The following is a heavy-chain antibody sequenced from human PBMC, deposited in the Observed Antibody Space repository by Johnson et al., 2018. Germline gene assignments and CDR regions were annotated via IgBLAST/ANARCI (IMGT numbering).Heavy chain of an antibody. J-gene: IGHJ5*02. D-gene: IGHD6-19*01. CDR2: ISGSGGST. V-gene: IGHV3-23*04. CDR1: GFIFSSSG. Sequence: VQLVQSGGGLVQPGGSLRLSCAASGFIFSSSGMHWVRQAPGKGLEWVSGISGSGGSTFYADSVKGRFTISRDNSKNTLYLQMNSLRAEDTALYYCEKDTGQWLVGRFDPWGHGTLVTVSS. CDR3: EKDTGQWLVGRFDP.